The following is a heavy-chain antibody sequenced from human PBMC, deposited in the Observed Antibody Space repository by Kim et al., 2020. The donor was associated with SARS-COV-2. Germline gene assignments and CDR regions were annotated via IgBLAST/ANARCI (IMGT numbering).Heavy chain of an antibody. Sequence: ASVKVSCKASGYTFTSYDINWVRQATGQGLEWMGWMNPNSGNTGYAQKFQGRVTMTRNTSISTAYMELSSLRSEDTAVYYCARGSSVSIFGVAEVIYWFDPWGQGTLVTVSS. D-gene: IGHD3-3*01. CDR1: GYTFTSYD. CDR2: MNPNSGNT. V-gene: IGHV1-8*01. CDR3: ARGSSVSIFGVAEVIYWFDP. J-gene: IGHJ5*02.